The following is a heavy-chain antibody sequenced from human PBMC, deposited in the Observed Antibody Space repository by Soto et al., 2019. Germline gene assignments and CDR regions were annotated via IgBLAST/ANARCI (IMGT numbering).Heavy chain of an antibody. Sequence: ASVKVSCKASGYTFTSYDINWVRQATGQGLEWMGWMNPNSGNTGYAQKFQGRVTMTRNTSISTAYMELSSLRSEDPAVYSCARGAGDIVGATRRNYYYMDVWGKGTTVTVSS. CDR1: GYTFTSYD. V-gene: IGHV1-8*02. J-gene: IGHJ6*03. CDR2: MNPNSGNT. D-gene: IGHD1-26*01. CDR3: ARGAGDIVGATRRNYYYMDV.